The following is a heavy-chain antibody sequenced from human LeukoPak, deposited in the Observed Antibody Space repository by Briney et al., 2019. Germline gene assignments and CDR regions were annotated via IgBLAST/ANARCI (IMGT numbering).Heavy chain of an antibody. Sequence: PSETLSLTCTVSGGSISSGGYHWSWIRQHPGKGLEWIGHIYYSGTTYYNPSLKRRVTISIDTSKKQFSLKLSSVTAADTAVYYCARGYDSSGYAAPRTLDYWGQGTLVTVSS. CDR2: IYYSGTT. CDR3: ARGYDSSGYAAPRTLDY. D-gene: IGHD3-22*01. J-gene: IGHJ4*02. V-gene: IGHV4-31*03. CDR1: GGSISSGGYH.